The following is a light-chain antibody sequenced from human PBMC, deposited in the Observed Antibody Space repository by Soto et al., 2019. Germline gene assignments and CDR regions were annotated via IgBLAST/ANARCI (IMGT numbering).Light chain of an antibody. CDR1: QRVSSSH. CDR3: QQYGSSSYT. Sequence: EIVLTQSPGTLSLSPGERATLSCRASQRVSSSHLAWYQQKPGQAPRLLIYGASSMATGIPDRFSGSGSGIDFTLTISQLEPEDFAVYYCQQYGSSSYTWGQGTKLEIK. V-gene: IGKV3-20*01. CDR2: GAS. J-gene: IGKJ2*01.